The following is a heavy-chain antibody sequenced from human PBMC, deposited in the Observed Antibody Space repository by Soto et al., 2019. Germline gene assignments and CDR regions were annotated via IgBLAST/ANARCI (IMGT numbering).Heavy chain of an antibody. CDR1: GGSISSYY. Sequence: SETLSLTCTVSGGSISSYYWSWIRQPPGKGLEWIGYIYYSGSTNYNPSLKGRVTISVDTSKNQFSLKLSSVTAADTAVYYCAREIGCSSTSCYAEEGNWFDPWGQGTLVTVSS. CDR3: AREIGCSSTSCYAEEGNWFDP. CDR2: IYYSGST. D-gene: IGHD2-2*01. V-gene: IGHV4-59*01. J-gene: IGHJ5*02.